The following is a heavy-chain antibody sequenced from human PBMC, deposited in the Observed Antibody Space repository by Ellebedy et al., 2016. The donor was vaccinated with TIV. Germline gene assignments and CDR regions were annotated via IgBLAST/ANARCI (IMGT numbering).Heavy chain of an antibody. D-gene: IGHD5-18*01. CDR1: GFTFSSHW. V-gene: IGHV3-7*01. J-gene: IGHJ4*02. CDR3: SSHVDTSMTH. CDR2: IKQDGSEK. Sequence: GGSLRLXXAASGFTFSSHWMHWVRQAPGKGLEWVANIKQDGSEKHYVDSVKGRFTISRDDAKSSLYLQMNSLRLEDTALYYCSSHVDTSMTHWGQGNLVTVSS.